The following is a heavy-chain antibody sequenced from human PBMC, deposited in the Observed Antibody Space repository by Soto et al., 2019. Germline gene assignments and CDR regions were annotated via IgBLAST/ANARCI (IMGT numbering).Heavy chain of an antibody. V-gene: IGHV4-30-4*01. D-gene: IGHD3-22*01. CDR2: IYYSGST. J-gene: IGHJ4*02. CDR3: ARASYTYYYDSSGYYSPEYYFDY. Sequence: SETLSLTCTVSGGSISGGDYYWSWIRQPPGKGLEWIGYIYYSGSTYYNPSLKSRVTISVDTSKNQFSLKLSSVTAADTAVYYCARASYTYYYDSSGYYSPEYYFDYWGQGTLVTVS. CDR1: GGSISGGDYY.